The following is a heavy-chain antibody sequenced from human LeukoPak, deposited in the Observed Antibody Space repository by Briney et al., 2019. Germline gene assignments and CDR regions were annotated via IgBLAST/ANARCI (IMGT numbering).Heavy chain of an antibody. D-gene: IGHD2/OR15-2a*01. Sequence: AGSLRLSCAASGVTFGHYGMSWVRQAPGKGLEWVSSISVDGDETLYADSVKGGFTISRDSSKSTLDMQMNSLRAEDTAVYHCAKDLRGGPLRYFHPWGQGTPVTVSS. J-gene: IGHJ5*02. CDR2: ISVDGDET. CDR3: AKDLRGGPLRYFHP. V-gene: IGHV3-23*01. CDR1: GVTFGHYG.